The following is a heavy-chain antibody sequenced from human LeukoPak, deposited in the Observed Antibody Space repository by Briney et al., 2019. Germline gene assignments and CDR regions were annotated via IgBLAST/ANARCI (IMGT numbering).Heavy chain of an antibody. CDR2: IYSGGST. D-gene: IGHD4-17*01. CDR1: GFTVSSNY. V-gene: IGHV3-53*01. J-gene: IGHJ4*02. CDR3: ARTWVYGDYQDYFDY. Sequence: GGSLRLSCAASGFTVSSNYMSWVRQAPGKGLEWVSVIYSGGSTYYADSVKGRFTISRDNSKNTLYLQMNSLRAEDTAVYYCARTWVYGDYQDYFDYWGQGTLVTVSS.